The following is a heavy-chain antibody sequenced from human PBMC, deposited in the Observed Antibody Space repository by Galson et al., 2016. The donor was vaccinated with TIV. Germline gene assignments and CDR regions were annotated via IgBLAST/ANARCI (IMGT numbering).Heavy chain of an antibody. J-gene: IGHJ6*02. CDR1: GYTFTNYW. V-gene: IGHV5-51*01. Sequence: QSGAEVKKPGESLKISCKGSGYTFTNYWIVWVRQMPGKGLEWMGIIYPGDSETTYRPSFQGQDTISADKSISTAYLQWSSLKASNTARYYCARHNGHDVPSGSYPYYFGMDVWGQGTAVTVSS. D-gene: IGHD1-1*01. CDR2: IYPGDSET. CDR3: ARHNGHDVPSGSYPYYFGMDV.